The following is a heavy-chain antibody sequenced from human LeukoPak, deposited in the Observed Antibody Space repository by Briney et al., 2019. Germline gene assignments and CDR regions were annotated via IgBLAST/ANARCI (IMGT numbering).Heavy chain of an antibody. V-gene: IGHV4-30-2*01. CDR1: GGSISSGGYS. CDR3: ARDRTPGYSSSWSLDY. CDR2: IYHSGST. Sequence: SQTLSLTCAVSGGSISSGGYSWSWIRQPPGKGLEWIGYIYHSGSTNYNPSLKSRVTISVDTSKNQFSLKLSSVTAADTAVYYCARDRTPGYSSSWSLDYWGQGTLVTVSS. J-gene: IGHJ4*02. D-gene: IGHD6-13*01.